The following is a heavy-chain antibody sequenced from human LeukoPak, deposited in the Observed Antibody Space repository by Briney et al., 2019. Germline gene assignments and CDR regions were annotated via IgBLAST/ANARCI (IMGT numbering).Heavy chain of an antibody. Sequence: ASVKVSCKAPGGTFSSYAISWVRQAPGQGLEWMGLINPSGTTTNYAQKFRGRVTMTRDLSTSTDYMELSSLRSDDTAVYFCARDNSVGDYAWWFDPWGQGTLVTVSS. D-gene: IGHD1-26*01. CDR3: ARDNSVGDYAWWFDP. CDR1: GGTFSSYA. J-gene: IGHJ5*02. V-gene: IGHV1-46*01. CDR2: INPSGTTT.